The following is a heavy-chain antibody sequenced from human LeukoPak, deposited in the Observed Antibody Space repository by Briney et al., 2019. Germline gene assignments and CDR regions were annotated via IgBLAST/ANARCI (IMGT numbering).Heavy chain of an antibody. Sequence: GGSLRLSCSASGFTFSSCAMSWVRQAPGKGLEWVSIISGSGGSTYYADSVRGRFTISRDNSKNTLYLQMNSLRAEDTAVYYCANRGAVTGAYYFDYWGQGTLVTVSS. J-gene: IGHJ4*02. CDR2: ISGSGGST. V-gene: IGHV3-23*01. CDR1: GFTFSSCA. D-gene: IGHD6-19*01. CDR3: ANRGAVTGAYYFDY.